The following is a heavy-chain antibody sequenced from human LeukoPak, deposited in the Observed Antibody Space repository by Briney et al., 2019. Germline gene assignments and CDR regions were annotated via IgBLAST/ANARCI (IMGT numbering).Heavy chain of an antibody. J-gene: IGHJ5*02. CDR2: ISSDGTNK. V-gene: IGHV3-30*04. Sequence: GGSLRLSCAASRFTFRNYAMHWVRQAPGKGLEWVAVISSDGTNKDYADSVKGRFSISRDNSKNTLYLQMNRLRADDTAVYYCARDRSQEFDPWGQGTLVTVSS. CDR3: ARDRSQEFDP. CDR1: RFTFRNYA. D-gene: IGHD3-10*01.